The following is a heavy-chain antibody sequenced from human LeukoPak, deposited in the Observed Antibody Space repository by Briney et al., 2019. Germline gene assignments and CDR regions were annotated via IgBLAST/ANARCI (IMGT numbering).Heavy chain of an antibody. D-gene: IGHD2-2*01. J-gene: IGHJ6*03. CDR2: INAYNGDT. CDR1: GYTFTNYG. CDR3: ARWGLVAPGTYYYYYMDV. Sequence: GASVKVSCKASGYTFTNYGVSWVRQAPGQGLEWMGWINAYNGDTHYAQNLQGRLTMTTDTSTSMAFMELRSLRPDDTAVYFCARWGLVAPGTYYYYYMDVWGRGTRSPSP. V-gene: IGHV1-18*01.